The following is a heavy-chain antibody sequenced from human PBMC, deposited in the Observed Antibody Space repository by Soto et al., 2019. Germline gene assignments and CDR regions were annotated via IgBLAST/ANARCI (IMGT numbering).Heavy chain of an antibody. V-gene: IGHV5-10-1*01. Sequence: GESLQISCKGSGYTFTTYWITCVRQMPGKGLEWIGMIDPSNSYTNYNPSFQGHVTLSADMSISTAYLQWSGLKASDTAIYYCARHTGLGQIPFDYWGQGTLVTVSS. CDR2: IDPSNSYT. J-gene: IGHJ4*02. CDR1: GYTFTTYW. D-gene: IGHD4-17*01. CDR3: ARHTGLGQIPFDY.